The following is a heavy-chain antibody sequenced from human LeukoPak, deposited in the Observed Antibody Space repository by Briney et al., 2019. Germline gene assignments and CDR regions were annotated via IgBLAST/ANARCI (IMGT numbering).Heavy chain of an antibody. Sequence: PGGSLRLSCAASGFTSSSYSMNWVRQAPGKGLEWVSSISSSSSYIYYADSVKGRFTISRDNAKNSLYLQMNSLRAEDTAVYYCNPYYYDSSGYYYDYWGQGTLVAVSS. J-gene: IGHJ4*02. CDR1: GFTSSSYS. CDR3: NPYYYDSSGYYYDY. D-gene: IGHD3-22*01. V-gene: IGHV3-21*01. CDR2: ISSSSSYI.